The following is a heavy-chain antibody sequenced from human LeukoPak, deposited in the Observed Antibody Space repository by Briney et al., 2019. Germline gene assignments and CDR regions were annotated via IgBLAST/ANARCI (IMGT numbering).Heavy chain of an antibody. J-gene: IGHJ3*02. CDR2: IYYSGST. V-gene: IGHV4-59*08. D-gene: IGHD6-19*01. CDR3: ARHVGDWYDDAFDI. Sequence: SETLSLTCTVSGGSISSYYWSWIQQPPGKGLEWIGYIYYSGSTNYNPSLESRVTISVDTSKNQFSLKLSSVTAADTAVYYCARHVGDWYDDAFDIWGQGTMVTVSS. CDR1: GGSISSYY.